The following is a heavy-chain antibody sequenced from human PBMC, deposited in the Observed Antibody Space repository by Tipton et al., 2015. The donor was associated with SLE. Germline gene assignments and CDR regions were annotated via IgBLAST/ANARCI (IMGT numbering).Heavy chain of an antibody. Sequence: SLRLSCAASGFTFSNYAIHWVRQAPGKGLEWVAGIWYDEYNKYYADSVKGRFTISRDNFKNTVYLQMNGLRVDDTAIYYCARDDGEGFYFFEYWGQGTLVTVSS. CDR2: IWYDEYNK. V-gene: IGHV3-33*01. CDR3: ARDDGEGFYFFEY. J-gene: IGHJ4*02. CDR1: GFTFSNYA. D-gene: IGHD3-3*01.